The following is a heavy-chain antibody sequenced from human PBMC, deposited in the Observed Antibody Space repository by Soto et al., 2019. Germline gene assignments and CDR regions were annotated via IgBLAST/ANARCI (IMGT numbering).Heavy chain of an antibody. CDR1: GFTFSGSA. V-gene: IGHV3-64D*06. CDR3: VKGEYYYDSSGYYPFDY. Sequence: PGGSLRLSCAASGFTFSGSAMPWVRQAPGKGLEYVSSISTNGGSTHYADSVKGRFTISRDNSKNTQYLQMSSLRADDTAVYYCVKGEYYYDSSGYYPFDYWGQGTLVTVSS. CDR2: ISTNGGST. D-gene: IGHD3-22*01. J-gene: IGHJ4*02.